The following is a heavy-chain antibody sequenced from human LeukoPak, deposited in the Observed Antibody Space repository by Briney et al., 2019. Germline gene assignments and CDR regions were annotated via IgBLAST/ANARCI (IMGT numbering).Heavy chain of an antibody. V-gene: IGHV4-39*01. CDR1: GGSISSSSYS. Sequence: SETLSLTCTVSGGSISSSSYSWGWIRQPPGKGLEWIGSIYYSGSTYYNPSLKSRVTISVDTSKNQFSLKLSSVTAADTAVYYCARHVVLRYFVLDYWGQGTLVTVSS. J-gene: IGHJ4*02. CDR2: IYYSGST. CDR3: ARHVVLRYFVLDY. D-gene: IGHD3-9*01.